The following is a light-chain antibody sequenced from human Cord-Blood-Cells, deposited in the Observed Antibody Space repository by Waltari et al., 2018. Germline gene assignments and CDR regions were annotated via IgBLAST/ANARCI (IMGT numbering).Light chain of an antibody. CDR3: QVWDSSSDHYV. Sequence: SYVLTQPPSVSVAPGQTARIPCGGNNIGSQSVHWYQQKPGQAPVLVGYDDSDRPSGIPERFSGSNSGNTATLTISRVEAGDEADYYCQVWDSSSDHYVFGTGTKVTVL. CDR1: NIGSQS. J-gene: IGLJ1*01. V-gene: IGLV3-21*02. CDR2: DDS.